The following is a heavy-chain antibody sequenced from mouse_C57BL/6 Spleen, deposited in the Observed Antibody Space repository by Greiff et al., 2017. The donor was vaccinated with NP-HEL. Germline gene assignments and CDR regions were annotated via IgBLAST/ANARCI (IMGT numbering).Heavy chain of an antibody. CDR2: ISSGGSYT. CDR3: ARPLYDYDYFDY. D-gene: IGHD2-4*01. V-gene: IGHV5-6*01. Sequence: DVQLVESGGDLVKPGGSLKLSCAASGFTFSSYGMSLVRQTPDKRLEWVATISSGGSYTYYPDSVKGRFTISRDNAKNTLYLQMSSLKSEDTAMYYCARPLYDYDYFDYWGQGTTLTVSS. J-gene: IGHJ2*01. CDR1: GFTFSSYG.